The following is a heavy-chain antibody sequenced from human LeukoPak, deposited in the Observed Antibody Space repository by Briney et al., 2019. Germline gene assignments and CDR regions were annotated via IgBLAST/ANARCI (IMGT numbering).Heavy chain of an antibody. V-gene: IGHV4-59*01. Sequence: PSETLSLTCTVSGGSISSYYWSWTRQPPGKGLEWIGYIYYSGSTNYNPSLKSRVTISVDTSKNQFSLKLSSVTAADTAVYYCARSVRGVILDYWGQGTLVTVSS. CDR3: ARSVRGVILDY. CDR2: IYYSGST. D-gene: IGHD3-10*01. J-gene: IGHJ4*02. CDR1: GGSISSYY.